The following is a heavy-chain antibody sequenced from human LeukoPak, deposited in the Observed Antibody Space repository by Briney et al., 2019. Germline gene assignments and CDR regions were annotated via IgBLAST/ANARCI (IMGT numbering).Heavy chain of an antibody. CDR2: INAYNGNT. D-gene: IGHD1-26*01. CDR1: GYTFTYYV. J-gene: IGHJ4*02. V-gene: IGHV1-18*01. CDR3: ARGEKPYDY. Sequence: ASVKVSCKTSGYTFTYYVISWVRQAPGQGLEWMGWINAYNGNTNDAQTFQGRVTMTTDTSTSTAYMELRSLRSDDTAVYYCARGEKPYDYWGQGTLVSVSS.